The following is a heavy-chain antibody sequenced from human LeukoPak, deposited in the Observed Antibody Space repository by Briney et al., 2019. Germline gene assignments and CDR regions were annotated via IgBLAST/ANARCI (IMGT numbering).Heavy chain of an antibody. V-gene: IGHV1-8*02. CDR3: ARGTSYYDFWSGYYISGMDV. CDR2: MNPNSGNT. Sequence: VSVKVSCKASGYTFTSYGINWVRQATGQGLEWMGWMNPNSGNTGYAQKFQGRVTMTRNTSISTAYMELSSLRSEDTAVYYCARGTSYYDFWSGYYISGMDVWGQGTTVTVSS. D-gene: IGHD3-3*01. J-gene: IGHJ6*02. CDR1: GYTFTSYG.